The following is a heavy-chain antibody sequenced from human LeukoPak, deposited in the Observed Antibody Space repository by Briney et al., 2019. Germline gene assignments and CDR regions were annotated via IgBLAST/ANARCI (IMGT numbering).Heavy chain of an antibody. V-gene: IGHV3-23*01. CDR3: AEDLVLITIAHFEP. Sequence: GGSLRLSCAAPGFTFSSYAMSWVRQAPGKGLEWVSAVSGRGDSTYYADSVKGRFTISRDNSKNTLYLQMNSLRAEDTAVYFCAEDLVLITIAHFEPWGQGTLVTVSS. J-gene: IGHJ5*02. D-gene: IGHD2-8*01. CDR1: GFTFSSYA. CDR2: VSGRGDST.